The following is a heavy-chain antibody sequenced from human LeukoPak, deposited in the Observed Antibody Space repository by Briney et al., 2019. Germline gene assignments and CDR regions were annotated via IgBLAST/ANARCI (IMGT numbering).Heavy chain of an antibody. D-gene: IGHD6-13*01. CDR2: IDPSSGGT. Sequence: GASVKVSCKASGYTFNGHYVHWVRQAPGQGLEWMGWIDPSSGGTNSAQKFQGRVTMARDTSITTVYMELSSLTSDDTAIYFCARDRIAPAGSIIDYWGQGTLVTVSS. J-gene: IGHJ4*02. CDR1: GYTFNGHY. CDR3: ARDRIAPAGSIIDY. V-gene: IGHV1-2*02.